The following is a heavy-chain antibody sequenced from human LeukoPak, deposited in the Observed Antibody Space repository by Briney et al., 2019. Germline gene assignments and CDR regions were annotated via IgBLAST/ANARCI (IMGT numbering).Heavy chain of an antibody. Sequence: PGGSLRLSCVASGFTFSNYWMSWVRQAPGKGLEWVANIKEDGSEKYYVDSVKGRFTISRDDAKNSLYLQMNSLSAEDTAVYYCASTIATRYFDYWGQGTLVTVSS. V-gene: IGHV3-7*03. CDR1: GFTFSNYW. CDR3: ASTIATRYFDY. CDR2: IKEDGSEK. J-gene: IGHJ4*02. D-gene: IGHD6-6*01.